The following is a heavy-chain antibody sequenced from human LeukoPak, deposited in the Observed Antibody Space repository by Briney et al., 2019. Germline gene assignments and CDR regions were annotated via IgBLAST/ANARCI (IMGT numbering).Heavy chain of an antibody. CDR2: IYYSGST. CDR3: ARDQGDGYNGIDY. D-gene: IGHD5-24*01. J-gene: IGHJ4*02. CDR1: GGSISSYY. Sequence: PSETLSLTCTVPGGSISSYYWSWIRQPPGKGLEWIGYIYYSGSTNYNPTLKSRVTISVDTSKNQFSLKLSSVTAADTAVYYCARDQGDGYNGIDYWGQGTLVTVSS. V-gene: IGHV4-59*01.